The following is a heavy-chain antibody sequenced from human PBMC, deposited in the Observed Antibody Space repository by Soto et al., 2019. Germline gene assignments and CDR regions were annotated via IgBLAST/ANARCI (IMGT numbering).Heavy chain of an antibody. CDR2: ISGSSTYT. Sequence: QVQLVESGGGLVKPGGSLRLSCATSGFTFSDSYMTWIRQAPGRGLEWVSYISGSSTYTDYADSVKGRFTISRDNAKYSLDLRMNSLRAEDTAVYYCARGGGYTFLDYWGQGTLVTVSS. D-gene: IGHD5-12*01. CDR3: ARGGGYTFLDY. CDR1: GFTFSDSY. V-gene: IGHV3-11*05. J-gene: IGHJ4*02.